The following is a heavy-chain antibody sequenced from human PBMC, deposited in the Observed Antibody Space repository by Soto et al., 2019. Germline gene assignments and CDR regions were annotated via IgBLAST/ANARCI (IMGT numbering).Heavy chain of an antibody. CDR2: IYYSGST. D-gene: IGHD2-8*01. V-gene: IGHV4-30-4*01. J-gene: IGHJ5*02. CDR3: AREGYCTNGVCRTFDP. Sequence: SETLSLTCTVSGGSISSNNYYWSWIRQPPGKGLEWIGYIYYSGSTYYNPSLKSRVTISVDTSKNQFSLKLSSVTAADTAVYYCAREGYCTNGVCRTFDPWGQGTLVTVSS. CDR1: GGSISSNNYY.